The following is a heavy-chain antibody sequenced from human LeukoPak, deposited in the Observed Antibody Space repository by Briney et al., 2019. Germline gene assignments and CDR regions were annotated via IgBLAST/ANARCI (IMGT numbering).Heavy chain of an antibody. CDR1: GYTLNDIS. J-gene: IGHJ5*02. Sequence: RASVTVSCKISGYTLNDISVHWVRQPPGKGLERMGGVDPDDGQRVYAQRFQGRVTMTEDTSTNTAYVELSRLRSEDTAVYFCAAVSGHYTLLDAWGQGALVTVST. CDR3: AAVSGHYTLLDA. V-gene: IGHV1-24*01. D-gene: IGHD4-11*01. CDR2: VDPDDGQR.